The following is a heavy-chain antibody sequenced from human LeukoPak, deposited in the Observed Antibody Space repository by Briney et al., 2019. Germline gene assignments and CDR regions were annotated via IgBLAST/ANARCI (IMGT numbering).Heavy chain of an antibody. CDR2: IYPSGST. J-gene: IGHJ4*02. CDR1: GGSISSYY. D-gene: IGHD1-26*01. V-gene: IGHV4-4*07. Sequence: SETLSLTCTVSGGSISSYYWTWIRQPAGKGLEWIGRIYPSGSTNYNPPLKSRVTMSVDTSKNQFSLKLRSVTAADTAVYYCARENSESYREFDYWGQGTLVTVSS. CDR3: ARENSESYREFDY.